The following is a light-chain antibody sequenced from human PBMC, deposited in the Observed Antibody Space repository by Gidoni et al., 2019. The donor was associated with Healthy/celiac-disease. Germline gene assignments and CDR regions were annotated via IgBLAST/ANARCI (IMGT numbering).Light chain of an antibody. CDR1: KLGDKY. V-gene: IGLV3-1*01. CDR2: QDS. CDR3: QAWDSSTVL. Sequence: SYELTQPPSVSVSPGQTDSITCSGDKLGDKYACWYQQKPGQSPVLVIYQDSKRPSGIPERFSGSNSGNTATLTVSGTQAMDEADYYCQAWDSSTVLFGGGTKLTVL. J-gene: IGLJ2*01.